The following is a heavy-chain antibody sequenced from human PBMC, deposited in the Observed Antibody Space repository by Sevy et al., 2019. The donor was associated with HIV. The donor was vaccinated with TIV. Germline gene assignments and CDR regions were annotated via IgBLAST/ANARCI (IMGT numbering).Heavy chain of an antibody. CDR2: ISAYNGNT. CDR1: GYTFTSYG. CDR3: ARDRGEQWLVYFDY. Sequence: ASVKASCKASGYTFTSYGISWVRQAPGQGLEWMGWISAYNGNTNYAQKLQGRVTMTTDTSTSTAYMELRSLRSDDTAVYYCARDRGEQWLVYFDYWGQGTLVTVSS. V-gene: IGHV1-18*01. J-gene: IGHJ4*02. D-gene: IGHD6-19*01.